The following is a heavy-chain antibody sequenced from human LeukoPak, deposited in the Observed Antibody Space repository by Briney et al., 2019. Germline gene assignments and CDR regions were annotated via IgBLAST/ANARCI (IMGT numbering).Heavy chain of an antibody. J-gene: IGHJ2*01. V-gene: IGHV4-39*06. CDR2: IFFSVST. CDR3: ARPYSDILTGYHRGELYWYFDL. Sequence: SETLSVTCTVSVGSICSSSYCGGWTRLPRGRGLGFIAIIFFSVSTSYNPSFRTRVTISVDTSKTQFTLKLSYATAADTAVYYCARPYSDILTGYHRGELYWYFDLWGRGTLVTVSS. CDR1: VGSICSSSYC. D-gene: IGHD3-9*01.